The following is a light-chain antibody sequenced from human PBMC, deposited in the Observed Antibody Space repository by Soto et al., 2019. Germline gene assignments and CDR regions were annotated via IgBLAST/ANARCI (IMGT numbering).Light chain of an antibody. CDR2: DVS. CDR3: SSYTSRSTLGV. J-gene: IGLJ2*01. CDR1: SSDVGGYNY. V-gene: IGLV2-14*01. Sequence: QSALTQPASVSGSPGQSITISCTGTSSDVGGYNYVSWYQQHPGKAPKLMIYDVSNRPSGVSNRVSGSKSGNTASLTISGLQAEDEADYYCSSYTSRSTLGVFGGGTKLTVL.